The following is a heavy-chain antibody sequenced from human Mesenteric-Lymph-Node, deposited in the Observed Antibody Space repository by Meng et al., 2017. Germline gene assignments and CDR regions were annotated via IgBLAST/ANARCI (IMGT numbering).Heavy chain of an antibody. Sequence: GSLRLSCSVSGGSINGFFWSWIRQPAGKGLEWIGHIYPSGTTNYSPSLKSRVTMSIDTSRNQFSLNLTSVTAADTAMYYCARESGADRPLDYWGQGTLVTVSS. J-gene: IGHJ4*02. CDR1: GGSINGFF. CDR3: ARESGADRPLDY. CDR2: IYPSGTT. V-gene: IGHV4-4*07. D-gene: IGHD1-26*01.